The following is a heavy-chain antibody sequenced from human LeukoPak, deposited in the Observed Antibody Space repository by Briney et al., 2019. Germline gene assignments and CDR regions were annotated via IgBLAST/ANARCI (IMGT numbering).Heavy chain of an antibody. D-gene: IGHD3-10*01. V-gene: IGHV4-34*01. CDR3: AKHYMGSSYNRGCDC. CDR2: INHSGST. Sequence: SETLSLTCAVYGGSFSGYYWSWIRRPPGKGLEWIGEINHSGSTNYNPSLKSRVTISVDTSKNQFSLKLSSVTAADTAVYYCAKHYMGSSYNRGCDCWGQGTQVTVSS. CDR1: GGSFSGYY. J-gene: IGHJ4*02.